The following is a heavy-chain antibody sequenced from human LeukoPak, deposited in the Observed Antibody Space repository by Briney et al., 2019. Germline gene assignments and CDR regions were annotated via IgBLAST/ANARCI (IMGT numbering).Heavy chain of an antibody. V-gene: IGHV3-30*03. D-gene: IGHD4-17*01. Sequence: PGGSLRLSCAASGFTSSSYGMHWVRQAPGKGLEWVAVISYDGSNKYYADSVKGRFTISRDNSKNTLYLQMNSLRAEDTAVYYCATQGYGDYGLYYWGQGTLVTVSS. CDR1: GFTSSSYG. CDR2: ISYDGSNK. J-gene: IGHJ4*02. CDR3: ATQGYGDYGLYY.